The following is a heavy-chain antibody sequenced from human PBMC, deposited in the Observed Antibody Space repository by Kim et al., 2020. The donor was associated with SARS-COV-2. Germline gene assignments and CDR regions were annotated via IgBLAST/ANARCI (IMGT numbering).Heavy chain of an antibody. CDR1: GFTFSSYA. Sequence: GGSLRLSCAASGFTFSSYAMSWVRQAPGKGLEWVSAISGSGGSTYYADSVKGRFTISRDNSKNTLYLQMNSLRAEDTAVYYCARKISSGYGHYYYYYGMDVWGQGTTVTVSS. CDR3: ARKISSGYGHYYYYYGMDV. V-gene: IGHV3-23*01. CDR2: ISGSGGST. D-gene: IGHD3-22*01. J-gene: IGHJ6*02.